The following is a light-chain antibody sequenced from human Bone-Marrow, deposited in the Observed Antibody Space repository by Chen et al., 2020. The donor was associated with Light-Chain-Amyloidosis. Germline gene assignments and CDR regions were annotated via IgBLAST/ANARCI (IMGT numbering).Light chain of an antibody. Sequence: QSALTQPASVSGSPGQPITISCTGTSSDVGGDNHVSWYQQHPDKAPKLMIYEVTNRPSWVPVRVSSSKSDNTASLTISELQTEDEADYFCSSYTITNALVFGSGTRVTVL. J-gene: IGLJ1*01. V-gene: IGLV2-14*01. CDR2: EVT. CDR1: SSDVGGDNH. CDR3: SSYTITNALV.